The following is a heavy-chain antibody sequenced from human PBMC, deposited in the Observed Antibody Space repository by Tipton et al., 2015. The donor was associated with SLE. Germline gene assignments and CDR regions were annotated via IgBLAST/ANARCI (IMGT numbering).Heavy chain of an antibody. CDR1: NFVVSASYY. D-gene: IGHD2-15*01. CDR3: ARQSFGGSWEFDY. CDR2: VYRDGRT. J-gene: IGHJ4*02. Sequence: TLSLTCSVSNFVVSASYYWGWGRQTPEKGLAWLGSVYRDGRTFYNPSPKSRLTISIDSSKNQFSLRLESSTAADTAVYFCARQSFGGSWEFDYWGQGALVTVSS. V-gene: IGHV4-38-2*01.